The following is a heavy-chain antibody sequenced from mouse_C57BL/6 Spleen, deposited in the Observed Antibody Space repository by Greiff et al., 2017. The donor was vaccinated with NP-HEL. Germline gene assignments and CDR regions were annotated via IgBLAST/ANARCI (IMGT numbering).Heavy chain of an antibody. CDR3: AMGGWDGAIDY. CDR2: IHPSDSDT. Sequence: VQLQQPGAELVKPGASVKVSCKASGYTFTSYWMHWVKQRPGQGLEWIGRIHPSDSDTNYNQKFKGKATLTVDKSSNTAYMQLSSLTSEDTAVYSCAMGGWDGAIDYWGQGTSVTVSS. CDR1: GYTFTSYW. D-gene: IGHD4-1*01. J-gene: IGHJ4*01. V-gene: IGHV1-74*01.